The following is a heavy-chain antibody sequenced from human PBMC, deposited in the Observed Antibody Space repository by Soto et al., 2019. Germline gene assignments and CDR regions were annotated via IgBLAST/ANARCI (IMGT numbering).Heavy chain of an antibody. J-gene: IGHJ5*02. CDR1: GFTFSSYS. CDR3: ARDRPEIAAADSNWFDP. CDR2: ISSSSSYI. V-gene: IGHV3-21*01. D-gene: IGHD6-13*01. Sequence: GGSLRLSCAASGFTFSSYSMNWVRQAPGKGLEWVSSISSSSSYIYYADSVKGRFTISRDNAKNSLYLQMNSLRAEDTAVYYCARDRPEIAAADSNWFDPWGQGTLVTVSS.